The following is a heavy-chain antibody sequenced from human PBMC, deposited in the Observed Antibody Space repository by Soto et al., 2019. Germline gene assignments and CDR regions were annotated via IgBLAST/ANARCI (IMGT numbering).Heavy chain of an antibody. CDR2: LIPILGTT. Sequence: ASVKVSCKASGGTFSSDAVSWVRQAPGQGLEWMGGLIPILGTTHYAQEFQGRVTITADESTNTAYMELSSLRSDDTAVYYCARASGYVSGWYHDYWGQGTRVTVSS. J-gene: IGHJ4*02. D-gene: IGHD6-19*01. CDR3: ARASGYVSGWYHDY. V-gene: IGHV1-69*13. CDR1: GGTFSSDA.